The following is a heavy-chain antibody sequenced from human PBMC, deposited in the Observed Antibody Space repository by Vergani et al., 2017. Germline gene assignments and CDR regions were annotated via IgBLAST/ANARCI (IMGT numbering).Heavy chain of an antibody. V-gene: IGHV3-23*01. J-gene: IGHJ6*03. CDR1: GFTFTSYA. D-gene: IGHD1-26*01. CDR2: ISGSGATS. CDR3: AKGGVGADTRYYYRDV. Sequence: EVRLLESGGGLVQPGGSLRLSCLGSGFTFTSYAMNWVRQAPGKGLEWVSGISGSGATSYYAESMKGRFAMSRDNSKNTVYVQMNNLKPEDTAVYYCAKGGVGADTRYYYRDVWGKGTTVTVSS.